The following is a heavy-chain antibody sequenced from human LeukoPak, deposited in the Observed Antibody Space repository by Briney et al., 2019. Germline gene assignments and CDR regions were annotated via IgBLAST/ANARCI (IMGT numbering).Heavy chain of an antibody. D-gene: IGHD6-13*01. Sequence: SGPTLVNPPQTLTLTCTFSGFSLSTSGVGVGWIRQPPGKALEWLALIYWDDDKRYSPSLKSRLTITKDTSKNQVVLTMTNMDPVDTATYYCAHRGSRIAGATVAFDIWGQGTMVTVSS. CDR2: IYWDDDK. V-gene: IGHV2-5*02. CDR1: GFSLSTSGVG. J-gene: IGHJ3*02. CDR3: AHRGSRIAGATVAFDI.